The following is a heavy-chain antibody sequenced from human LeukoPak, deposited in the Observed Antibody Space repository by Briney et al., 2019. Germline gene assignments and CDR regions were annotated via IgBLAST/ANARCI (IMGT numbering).Heavy chain of an antibody. J-gene: IGHJ4*01. V-gene: IGHV4-39*07. CDR2: VDSGGGT. CDR3: ASDMGRFDIDY. D-gene: IGHD3-9*01. Sequence: SETLSLTCSVSGGSISTTGRFWGWVRQPPGKGLEWIGSVDSGGGTHYITSLKSRLTISLDSSKNQYSLRLRSVTAADTAVYHCASDMGRFDIDYWGHGILVTVS. CDR1: GGSISTTGRF.